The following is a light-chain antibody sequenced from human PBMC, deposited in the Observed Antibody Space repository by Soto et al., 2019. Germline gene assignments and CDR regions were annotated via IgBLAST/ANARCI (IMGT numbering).Light chain of an antibody. J-gene: IGKJ5*01. CDR3: QQYGSSPIT. CDR1: QSVSSSY. V-gene: IGKV3-20*01. Sequence: EIVLTQSPGTLSLSPGERATLSCRASQSVSSSYLARYKQKPGQAPRLLIYGAFSRATGIPDRFSGSGSETDFTLTISRLEPEDFAVYYGQQYGSSPITFGKGPRLEIK. CDR2: GAF.